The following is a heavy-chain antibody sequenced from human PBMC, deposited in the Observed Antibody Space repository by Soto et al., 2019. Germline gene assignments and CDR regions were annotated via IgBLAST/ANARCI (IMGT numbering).Heavy chain of an antibody. CDR2: IYYSGST. CDR3: ARVAGGNFWSGYYTYYYYGMDV. V-gene: IGHV4-59*01. J-gene: IGHJ6*02. Sequence: SETLSLTCTVSGGSISSYYWSWIRQPPGKGLEWIGYIYYSGSTNYNPSLKSRVTISADTSKNQFSLKLSSVTAADTAVYYCARVAGGNFWSGYYTYYYYGMDVWGQGTTVTVSS. CDR1: GGSISSYY. D-gene: IGHD3-3*01.